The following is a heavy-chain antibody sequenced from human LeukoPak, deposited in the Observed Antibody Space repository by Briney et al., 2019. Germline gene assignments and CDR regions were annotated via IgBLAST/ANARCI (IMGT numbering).Heavy chain of an antibody. CDR2: MNPNSGNT. Sequence: ASVKVSCKASGYTFTSYDIIWVRQATRQGLEWLGWMNPNSGNTGYAQKFQGRVTMTGNPSISTADVERSSLRSEGTAVYYCAMQGSSWRLAFDYWGQRALVTVSS. V-gene: IGHV1-8*01. J-gene: IGHJ4*02. CDR1: GYTFTSYD. D-gene: IGHD6-13*01. CDR3: AMQGSSWRLAFDY.